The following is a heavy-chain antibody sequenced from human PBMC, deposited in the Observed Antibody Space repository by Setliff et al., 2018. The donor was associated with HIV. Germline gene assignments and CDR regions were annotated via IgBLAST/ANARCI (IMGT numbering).Heavy chain of an antibody. V-gene: IGHV4-39*01. Sequence: SETLSLTCSVSGDSIFTSTYYWGWIRQPPGKRLEWIGSIYYSGNTYYNPFLKSRVTISVDTSKNQFFLNLSSVTATDSAVYYCARLGRPYSGQGWFDPWGQGTLVTVSS. D-gene: IGHD5-12*01. J-gene: IGHJ5*02. CDR2: IYYSGNT. CDR3: ARLGRPYSGQGWFDP. CDR1: GDSIFTSTYY.